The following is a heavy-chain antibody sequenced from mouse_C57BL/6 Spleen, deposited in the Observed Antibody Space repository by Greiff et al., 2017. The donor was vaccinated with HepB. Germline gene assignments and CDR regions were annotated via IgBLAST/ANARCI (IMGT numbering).Heavy chain of an antibody. Sequence: VKLMESGAELMKPGASVKLSCKATGYTFTGYWIEWVKQRPGHGLEWIGEIIPGSGSTNYNEKFKGKATFTADTPSNTAYLQLSSLTTEDSAIYYGARGGPTYTMDYWGQGTSVTVSS. CDR2: IIPGSGST. CDR1: GYTFTGYW. J-gene: IGHJ4*01. V-gene: IGHV1-9*01. D-gene: IGHD4-1*02. CDR3: ARGGPTYTMDY.